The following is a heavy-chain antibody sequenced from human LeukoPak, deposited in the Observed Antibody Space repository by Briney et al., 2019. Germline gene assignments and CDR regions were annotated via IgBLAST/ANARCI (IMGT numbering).Heavy chain of an antibody. J-gene: IGHJ4*02. CDR3: ARALRNCTNGVCSYFDY. D-gene: IGHD2-8*01. CDR1: GGSFSGYY. V-gene: IGHV4-34*01. Sequence: SETLSLTCAVYGGSFSGYYWSWIRQPPGKGLEWIGEINHSGSTNYNPSLKSRVTISVDTSKDQISLKLSSVTAADTAVYYCARALRNCTNGVCSYFDYWGQGTLVTVSS. CDR2: INHSGST.